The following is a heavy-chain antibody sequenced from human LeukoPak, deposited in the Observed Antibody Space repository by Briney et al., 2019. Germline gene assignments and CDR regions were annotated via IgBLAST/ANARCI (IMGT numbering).Heavy chain of an antibody. CDR3: AKVRGTGYQGYYFDY. V-gene: IGHV3-23*01. Sequence: GGSLRLSCAASGFTFSSYAMSWVRQAPGKGLEWVSAISGSGGSTYYADSVKGRFTIPRDNSKNTLYLQMNSLRAEDTAVYYCAKVRGTGYQGYYFDYWGQGTLVTVSS. J-gene: IGHJ4*02. CDR1: GFTFSSYA. D-gene: IGHD3-10*01. CDR2: ISGSGGST.